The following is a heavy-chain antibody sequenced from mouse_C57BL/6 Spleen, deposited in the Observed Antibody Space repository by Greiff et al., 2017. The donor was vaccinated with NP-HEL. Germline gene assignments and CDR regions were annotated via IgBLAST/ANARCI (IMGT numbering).Heavy chain of an antibody. Sequence: QVQLQQPGAELVKPGASVKLSCKASGYTFTSYWMQWVKQRPGQGLEWIGEIDPSDSYTNYNQKFQGKATLTVDTSSSTADMQLSSLTSEDSAVYYCARGDDGPYWYFDVWGTGTTVTVSS. V-gene: IGHV1-50*01. CDR1: GYTFTSYW. CDR2: IDPSDSYT. D-gene: IGHD2-3*01. J-gene: IGHJ1*03. CDR3: ARGDDGPYWYFDV.